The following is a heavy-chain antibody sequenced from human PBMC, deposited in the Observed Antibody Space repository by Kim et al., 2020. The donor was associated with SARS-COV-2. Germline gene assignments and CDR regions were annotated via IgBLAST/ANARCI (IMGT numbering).Heavy chain of an antibody. CDR3: ARGRGYSSSSYGDY. CDR1: GGSFSGYY. CDR2: INHSGST. V-gene: IGHV4-34*01. J-gene: IGHJ4*02. Sequence: SETLSLTCAVYGGSFSGYYWSWIRQPPGKGLEWIGEINHSGSTNYNPSLKSRVTISVDTSKNQFPLKLSSVTAADTAVYYCARGRGYSSSSYGDYWGQGTLVTVSS. D-gene: IGHD6-6*01.